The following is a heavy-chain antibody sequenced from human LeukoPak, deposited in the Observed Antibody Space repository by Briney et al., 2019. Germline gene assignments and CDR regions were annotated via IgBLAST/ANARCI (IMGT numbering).Heavy chain of an antibody. CDR3: ARGLGDIVVVPAATPDY. V-gene: IGHV3-20*04. D-gene: IGHD2-2*01. J-gene: IGHJ4*02. CDR2: INWNGGST. CDR1: GFTFNDYG. Sequence: GGSLRLSCAASGFTFNDYGMSWVRQAPGKGLEWVSGINWNGGSTGYADSVKGRFTISRDNAKNSLYLQMNSLRAEDTALYYCARGLGDIVVVPAATPDYWRQGTLVTVSS.